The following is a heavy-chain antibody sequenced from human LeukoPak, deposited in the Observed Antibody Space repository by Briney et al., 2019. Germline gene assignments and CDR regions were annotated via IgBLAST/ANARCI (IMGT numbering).Heavy chain of an antibody. Sequence: ASVKVSCKASGYTFTDYFLHWVRQAPGQGLEWMGWMNPNSGNTGYAQKFQGRVTMTRNTSISTAYMELSSLRSEDTAVYYCARAGPVDNYWGQGTLVTVSS. CDR3: ARAGPVDNY. CDR2: MNPNSGNT. V-gene: IGHV1-8*02. J-gene: IGHJ4*02. CDR1: GYTFTDYF. D-gene: IGHD7-27*01.